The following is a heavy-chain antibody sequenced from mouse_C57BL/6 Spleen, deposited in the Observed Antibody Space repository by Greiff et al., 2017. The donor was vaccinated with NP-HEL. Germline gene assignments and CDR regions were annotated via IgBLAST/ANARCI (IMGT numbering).Heavy chain of an antibody. CDR1: GFNIKDDY. J-gene: IGHJ1*03. V-gene: IGHV14-4*01. D-gene: IGHD1-1*01. CDR3: TTLSYYGIV. Sequence: VQLKQSGAELVRPGASVKLSCTASGFNIKDDYMHWVKQRPEQGLEWIGWIDPENGDTEYASKFQGKATITADTSSNTAYLQLSSLTSEDTAVYYCTTLSYYGIVWGTGTTVTVSS. CDR2: IDPENGDT.